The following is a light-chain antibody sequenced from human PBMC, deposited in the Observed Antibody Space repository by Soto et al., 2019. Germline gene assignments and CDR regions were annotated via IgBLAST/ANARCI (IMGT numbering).Light chain of an antibody. CDR3: QQSYSTGLT. V-gene: IGKV1-39*01. CDR2: AAS. Sequence: DIQMTQSPSSLSASVGDRVTITCRASQSISSYLNWYQQKPWKAPKLLIYAASSLQSGVPSRFSGSGSGTDFTLTISSLQPEDVATYYCQQSYSTGLTVGQGTRLEIK. J-gene: IGKJ5*01. CDR1: QSISSY.